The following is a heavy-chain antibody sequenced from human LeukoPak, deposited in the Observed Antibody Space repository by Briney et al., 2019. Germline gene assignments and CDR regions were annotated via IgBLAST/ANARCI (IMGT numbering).Heavy chain of an antibody. CDR2: ISAYNGNT. V-gene: IGHV1-18*01. CDR1: GYTFTSYG. Sequence: ASVKVSCKASGYTFTSYGISWVRQAPGQGLEWKGWISAYNGNTNYAQKLQGRVTMTTDTSTSTAYMELRSLRSDDTAVYYCARDAYYYGSGSYIFDYWGQGTLVTVSS. D-gene: IGHD3-10*01. J-gene: IGHJ4*02. CDR3: ARDAYYYGSGSYIFDY.